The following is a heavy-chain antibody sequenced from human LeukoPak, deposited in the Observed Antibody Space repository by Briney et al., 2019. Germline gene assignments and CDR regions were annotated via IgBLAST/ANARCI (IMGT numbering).Heavy chain of an antibody. V-gene: IGHV4-39*07. CDR3: ARATTVVYHLDY. J-gene: IGHJ4*02. D-gene: IGHD4-23*01. Sequence: SETLSLTCTVSGGSISSSSYYWGWIRQPPGKGLEWIGSIYYSGSTYHNPSLKSRVTISVDTSKNQFSLKLSSVTAADTAVYYCARATTVVYHLDYWGQGTLVTVSS. CDR1: GGSISSSSYY. CDR2: IYYSGST.